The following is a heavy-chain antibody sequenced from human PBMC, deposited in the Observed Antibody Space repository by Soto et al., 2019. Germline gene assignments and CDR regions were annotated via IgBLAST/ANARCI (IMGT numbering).Heavy chain of an antibody. Sequence: GGSLRLSCAASGFTFSSYAMSWVRQAPGKGLEWVSAISGSGGRTYYADSVKGRFTISRDNSKKTLYLQMNSLRAEDTSVYYCAKEDGFVVVPAAANDYWGQGTLVTVSS. CDR1: GFTFSSYA. CDR2: ISGSGGRT. CDR3: AKEDGFVVVPAAANDY. D-gene: IGHD2-2*01. V-gene: IGHV3-23*01. J-gene: IGHJ4*02.